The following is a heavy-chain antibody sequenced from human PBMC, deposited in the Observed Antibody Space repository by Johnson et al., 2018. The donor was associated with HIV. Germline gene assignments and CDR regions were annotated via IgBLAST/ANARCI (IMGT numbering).Heavy chain of an antibody. J-gene: IGHJ3*01. V-gene: IGHV3-23*04. CDR3: AKDFAGSDWFF. D-gene: IGHD6-19*01. CDR1: GFTFGSYA. Sequence: QLVESGGGLVQPGGSLRLSCAASGFTFGSYAMNWVRQAPGKGLEWVSTISGSDASTYYADSVKGRFTISRDNSKNSLNLQMNSLRPEDTALYYCAKDFAGSDWFFWGQGTMVTVSS. CDR2: ISGSDAST.